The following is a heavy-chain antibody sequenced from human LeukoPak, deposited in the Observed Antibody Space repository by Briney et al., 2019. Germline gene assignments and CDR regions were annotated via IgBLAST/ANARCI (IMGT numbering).Heavy chain of an antibody. CDR3: ARRPHSGYSGDWGPHDYYYGMNG. V-gene: IGHV4-59*08. CDR2: IYYTGST. CDR1: GGSISTYY. D-gene: IGHD6-19*01. J-gene: IGHJ6*02. Sequence: PSETLSLTCTVSGGSISTYYWSWIRQPPGKGVEWIGYIYYTGSTNYNASLKSRVTISVDTSKNQFSLKLSPVTAADTAVYYCARRPHSGYSGDWGPHDYYYGMNGWGQGTTVTVSS.